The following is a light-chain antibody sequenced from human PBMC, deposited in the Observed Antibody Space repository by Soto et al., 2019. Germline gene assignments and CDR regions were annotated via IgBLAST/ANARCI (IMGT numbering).Light chain of an antibody. V-gene: IGKV1-17*01. CDR3: LHHNGYPPV. CDR2: LAS. J-gene: IGKJ2*01. Sequence: DIQMTQSPSSLSASVGDTVTITCRESQHITNDCAWYQQKAGRAPKCLILLASRLQTGVPSRFSGSGSGTEFTLTISSLQPEDFATYYWLHHNGYPPVFGQGTKVEIK. CDR1: QHITND.